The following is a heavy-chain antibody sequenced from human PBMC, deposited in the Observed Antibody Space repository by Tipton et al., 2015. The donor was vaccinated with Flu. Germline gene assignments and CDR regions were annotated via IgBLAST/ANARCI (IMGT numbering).Heavy chain of an antibody. D-gene: IGHD2-2*01. J-gene: IGHJ4*02. CDR3: AREGAREKQLLTDS. CDR1: GFTFSRFW. CDR2: INDDGTSP. V-gene: IGHV3-74*01. Sequence: GSLRLSCEASGFTFSRFWMHWVRQVAGKGLEWVSRINDDGTSPNYADSVQGRFTISRDNAKNTLFLEMHSLRAEDTAVYYCAREGAREKQLLTDSWGQGTLVTVSS.